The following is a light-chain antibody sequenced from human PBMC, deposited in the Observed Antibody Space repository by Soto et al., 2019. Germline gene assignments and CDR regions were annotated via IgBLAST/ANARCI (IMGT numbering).Light chain of an antibody. Sequence: EIVMTQSTATLSVSPGERATLSCRASQSVRTSLAWYQHKPGQAPRLVIYDASLRANGVPARFGGSGSGTDFTLTINSLEPEDFAVYYCQQRNVWPPITFAQGTRLAIK. CDR2: DAS. CDR3: QQRNVWPPIT. J-gene: IGKJ5*01. CDR1: QSVRTS. V-gene: IGKV3-11*01.